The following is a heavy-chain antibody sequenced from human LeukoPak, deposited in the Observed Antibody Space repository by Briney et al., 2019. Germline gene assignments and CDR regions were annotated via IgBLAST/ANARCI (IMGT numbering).Heavy chain of an antibody. CDR3: ARVIAAAGYYYYYYMDV. CDR1: GEPFNGYY. V-gene: IGHV4-34*01. J-gene: IGHJ6*03. D-gene: IGHD6-13*01. CDR2: INHSGST. Sequence: SETLSLTCAVYGEPFNGYYWNWIRQSPGKGLEWIGEINHSGSTNYNPSLKSRVTISVDTSKNQFSLKLNSVTAADTAVYYCARVIAAAGYYYYYYMDVWGKGTTVTVSS.